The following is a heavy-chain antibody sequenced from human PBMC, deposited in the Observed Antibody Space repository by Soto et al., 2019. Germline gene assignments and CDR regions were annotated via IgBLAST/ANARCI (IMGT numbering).Heavy chain of an antibody. CDR3: ARDLTTGTTGA. CDR1: GFTVSSNY. J-gene: IGHJ4*02. CDR2: IYSGGST. D-gene: IGHD1-1*01. V-gene: IGHV3-66*01. Sequence: GGSLRLSCAASGFTVSSNYMSWVRQAPGKGLEWVSVIYSGGSTSYADSVKGRFTISRDNSKNTLYLQMNSLRAEDTAVYYCARDLTTGTTGAWGQGTLVTVSS.